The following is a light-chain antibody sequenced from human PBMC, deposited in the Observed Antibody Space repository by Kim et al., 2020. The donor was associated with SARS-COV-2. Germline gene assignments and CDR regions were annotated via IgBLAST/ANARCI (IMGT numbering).Light chain of an antibody. V-gene: IGLV3-1*01. CDR2: QDN. Sequence: SYELTQPPSVSVSPGQTASITCSGDKLGDKYASWYQQRPGQSPVLVIFQDNKRPSGLPERFSGSNSGNTATLTISGTQAMDEAEYFCQAWDSGTVVFGGGTQLTVL. J-gene: IGLJ2*01. CDR3: QAWDSGTVV. CDR1: KLGDKY.